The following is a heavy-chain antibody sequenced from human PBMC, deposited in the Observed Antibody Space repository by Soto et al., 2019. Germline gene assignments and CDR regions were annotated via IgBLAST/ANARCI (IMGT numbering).Heavy chain of an antibody. Sequence: WIRQMHGKGLEWMGIIYPGDSDTRYSPSFQGQVTISADRSISTAYLQWTSLKASDTAMYYCARRSFCGGACTIRPYDYSVLAFWGKGTTVPVSS. V-gene: IGHV5-51*01. CDR3: ARRSFCGGACTIRPYDYSVLAF. D-gene: IGHD2-21*02. J-gene: IGHJ6*04. CDR2: IYPGDSDT.